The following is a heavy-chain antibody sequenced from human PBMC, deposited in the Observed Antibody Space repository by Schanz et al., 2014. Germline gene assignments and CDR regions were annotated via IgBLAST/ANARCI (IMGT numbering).Heavy chain of an antibody. J-gene: IGHJ5*01. V-gene: IGHV3-23*04. D-gene: IGHD2-15*01. CDR3: SKDKQGSRSDDS. CDR2: MSGSGSTA. CDR1: GFTFFGSFA. Sequence: VQLVESGGGLVQPGGSLRLSCVASGFTFFGSFAMSWVRQAPGKGLEWVSGMSGSGSTADYADSVKGRFTISRDNSRKTLYLQMNSLRADDTAVYYCSKDKQGSRSDDSWGQGTLVTVSS.